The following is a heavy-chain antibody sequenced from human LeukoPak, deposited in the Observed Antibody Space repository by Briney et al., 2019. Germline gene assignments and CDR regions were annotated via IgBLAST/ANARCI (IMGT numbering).Heavy chain of an antibody. V-gene: IGHV3-30*02. Sequence: GGSLRLSCAASGFTFSSYGMHWVRQAPGKGLEWVAFIRYDGSNKYYADSVKGRFTISRDNSKNTLYLQMNSLRAEDTAVYYCAKPRGSGSYPPDYWGQGTLVTVSS. CDR3: AKPRGSGSYPPDY. D-gene: IGHD3-10*01. CDR2: IRYDGSNK. CDR1: GFTFSSYG. J-gene: IGHJ4*02.